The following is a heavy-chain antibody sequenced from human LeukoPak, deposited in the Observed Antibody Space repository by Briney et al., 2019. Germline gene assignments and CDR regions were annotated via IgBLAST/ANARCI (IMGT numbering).Heavy chain of an antibody. Sequence: GGSLRLSCAASGFTFSSYAMHWVRQAPGKGLEWVSYISSSSSTIYYADSVKGRFTISRDNAKNSLYLQMNSLRAEDTAVYYCARYSSSGGYWGQGTLVTVSS. CDR3: ARYSSSGGY. CDR2: ISSSSSTI. D-gene: IGHD6-6*01. CDR1: GFTFSSYA. V-gene: IGHV3-48*01. J-gene: IGHJ4*02.